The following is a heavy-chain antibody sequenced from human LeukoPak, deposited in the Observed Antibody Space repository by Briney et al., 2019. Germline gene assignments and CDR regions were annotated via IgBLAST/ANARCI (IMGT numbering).Heavy chain of an antibody. CDR2: IRSKAYSGAA. V-gene: IGHV3-49*03. D-gene: IGHD3-9*01. CDR3: TRDFYDVLTGYYVGN. J-gene: IGHJ4*02. Sequence: GGSLRLSCTASGSTFGDHAVSWIRQAPGKGLEWVGFIRSKAYSGAAEYATSVKGRFTISRDDSRSIAYLQMNSLNTEDTAVYYCTRDFYDVLTGYYVGNWGQGTLVTVSS. CDR1: GSTFGDHA.